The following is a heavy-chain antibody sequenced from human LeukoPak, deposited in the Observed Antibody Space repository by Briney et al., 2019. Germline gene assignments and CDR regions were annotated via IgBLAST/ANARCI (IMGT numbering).Heavy chain of an antibody. D-gene: IGHD2-15*01. V-gene: IGHV3-21*01. J-gene: IGHJ2*01. CDR3: ARELLRYFDL. CDR1: GFTFSSYS. Sequence: GGSLRLSCAASGFTFSSYSMNWVRQAPGKGLEWVSSISSSSSYIYYADSVKGRFTISRDNAKNSLYLQMNSLRAEDTAGYYCARELLRYFDLWGRGTLVTVSS. CDR2: ISSSSSYI.